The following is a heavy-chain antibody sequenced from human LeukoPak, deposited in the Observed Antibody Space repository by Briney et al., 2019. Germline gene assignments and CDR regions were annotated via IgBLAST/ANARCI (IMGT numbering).Heavy chain of an antibody. V-gene: IGHV3-13*01. Sequence: GSLRLSCAASGFTFSSYDMHWVRQATGKGLEWVSAIGTAGDTYYPGSVKGRFTISRENAKNSLYLQMNSLRAGDTAVYYCARERGTGYSSGWTRLFDYWGQGTLVTVSS. CDR3: ARERGTGYSSGWTRLFDY. CDR2: IGTAGDT. J-gene: IGHJ4*02. D-gene: IGHD6-19*01. CDR1: GFTFSSYD.